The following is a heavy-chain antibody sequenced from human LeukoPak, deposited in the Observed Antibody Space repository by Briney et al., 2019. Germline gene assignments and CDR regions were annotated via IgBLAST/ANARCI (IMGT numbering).Heavy chain of an antibody. CDR3: ARSFYVGSSGYFDY. V-gene: IGHV4-31*03. CDR1: GGSISSGGYY. D-gene: IGHD3-22*01. Sequence: PSETLSLTCTVSGGSISSGGYYWSWLRQHPGKGLEWIGYIYYSGSTYYNPSLKSRVTISVDTSKNQFSLKLSSVTAADTAVYYCARSFYVGSSGYFDYWGQGTLVTVSS. CDR2: IYYSGST. J-gene: IGHJ4*02.